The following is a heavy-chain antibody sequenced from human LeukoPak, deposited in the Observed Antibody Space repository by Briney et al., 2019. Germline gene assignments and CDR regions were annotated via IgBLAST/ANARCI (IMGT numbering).Heavy chain of an antibody. CDR3: AKDSLADIDY. CDR1: GFIFSTYG. CDR2: IRNDGSIK. J-gene: IGHJ4*02. Sequence: GGSLRLSCAASGFIFSTYGMYWVRQAPGKGLEWVAFIRNDGSIKNYADSVKGRSTISRDNSKNTLYLQMNSLRAEDTAVYCCAKDSLADIDYWGQGTLVTVSS. D-gene: IGHD3-16*01. V-gene: IGHV3-30*02.